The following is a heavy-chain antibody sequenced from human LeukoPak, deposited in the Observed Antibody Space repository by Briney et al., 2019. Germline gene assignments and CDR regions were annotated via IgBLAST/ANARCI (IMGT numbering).Heavy chain of an antibody. D-gene: IGHD6-19*01. CDR3: ARGPLAFRRVAGIFS. V-gene: IGHV4-34*01. CDR2: TIHSGGT. Sequence: SETLSLTCAVSGGSFNGYSYTWIRQPPGKGLEWIGETIHSGGTSYNPSLKSRLTISVDTSRKQFSLKLTSVTAADTALYFCARGPLAFRRVAGIFSWGRGTQVTVSS. J-gene: IGHJ5*02. CDR1: GGSFNGYS.